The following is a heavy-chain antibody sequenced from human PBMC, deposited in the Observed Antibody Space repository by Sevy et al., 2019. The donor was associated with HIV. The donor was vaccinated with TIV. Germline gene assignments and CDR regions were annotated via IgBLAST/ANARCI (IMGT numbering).Heavy chain of an antibody. CDR1: GFTFSSYW. V-gene: IGHV3-7*01. CDR3: VREGLGGFSYSLDC. J-gene: IGHJ4*02. CDR2: MKEDGSEK. Sequence: GGSLRLSCAASGFTFSSYWMSWVRQAPGKGLEWVATMKEDGSEKSYVDSVKGRFTISRDNATNSLYLQMNSLRVDDTVLYFCVREGLGGFSYSLDCLVQGTLVTFSS. D-gene: IGHD5-18*01.